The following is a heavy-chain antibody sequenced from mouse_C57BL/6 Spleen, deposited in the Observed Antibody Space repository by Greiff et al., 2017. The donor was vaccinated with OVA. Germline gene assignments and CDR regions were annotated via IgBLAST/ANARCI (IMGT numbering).Heavy chain of an antibody. CDR2: ISNGGGST. CDR1: GFTFSDYY. Sequence: EVKLVESGGGLVQPGGSLKLSCAASGFTFSDYYMYWVRQTPEKRLEWVAYISNGGGSTYYPDTVKGRFTISRDNAKNTLYLQMSRLKSEDTAMYYCARQGYGNYGFDYWGQGTTLTVSS. V-gene: IGHV5-12*01. CDR3: ARQGYGNYGFDY. D-gene: IGHD2-10*02. J-gene: IGHJ2*01.